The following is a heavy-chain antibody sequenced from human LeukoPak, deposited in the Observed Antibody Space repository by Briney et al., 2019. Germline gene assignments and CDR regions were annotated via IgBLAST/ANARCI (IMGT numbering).Heavy chain of an antibody. J-gene: IGHJ4*02. D-gene: IGHD6-19*01. CDR3: ARDFQWRPFDY. CDR1: GFTFSSYS. V-gene: IGHV3-33*08. CDR2: IWNDGSNK. Sequence: PGGSLRLSCAASGFTFSSYSMNWVRQAPGKGLEWVALIWNDGSNKYYGDSVKGRFTISRDNTNNTIHLHMNSLRAEDTAMYYCARDFQWRPFDYWGQGTLVTVSS.